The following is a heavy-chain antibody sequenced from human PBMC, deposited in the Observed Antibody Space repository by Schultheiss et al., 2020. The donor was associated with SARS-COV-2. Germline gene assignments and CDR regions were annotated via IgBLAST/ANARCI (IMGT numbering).Heavy chain of an antibody. CDR3: ARSGWDNDFWSGYHYDAFDI. V-gene: IGHV4-39*01. D-gene: IGHD3-3*01. CDR2: IYYSGST. J-gene: IGHJ3*02. Sequence: SETLSLTCAVSGGSISSSNWWSWVRQHPGKGLEWIGSIYYSGSTYYNPSLKSRVTISVDTSKNQFSLKLSSVTAADTAVYYCARSGWDNDFWSGYHYDAFDIWGQGTMVTVSS. CDR1: GGSISSSNW.